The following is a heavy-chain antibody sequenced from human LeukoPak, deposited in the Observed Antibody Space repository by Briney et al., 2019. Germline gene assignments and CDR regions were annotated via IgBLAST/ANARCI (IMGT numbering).Heavy chain of an antibody. CDR2: IKSKTDGGTT. V-gene: IGHV3-15*01. CDR1: GFTFSSYA. J-gene: IGHJ4*02. CDR3: LYFWSGSSLVDY. D-gene: IGHD3-3*01. Sequence: GGSLRLSCAASGFTFSSYAMSWVRQAPGKGLKWVGRIKSKTDGGTTDYAAPVKGRFTISRDDSKNTLYLQMYSLKTEDTAMYYCLYFWSGSSLVDYWGQGTLVTVSS.